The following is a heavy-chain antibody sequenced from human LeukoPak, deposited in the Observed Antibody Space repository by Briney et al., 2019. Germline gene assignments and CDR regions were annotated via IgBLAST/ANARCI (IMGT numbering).Heavy chain of an antibody. D-gene: IGHD1-14*01. CDR2: IKQDGSEK. Sequence: GGSLGLSCAVSGFTFSNFWMTWVRQAPGKGLEWVANIKQDGSEKYYVDSVKGRFTISRDNAKNSLFLQLNSLRAEDTAVYYCARGIMTDSWGQGTQVTVSS. CDR1: GFTFSNFW. V-gene: IGHV3-7*05. CDR3: ARGIMTDS. J-gene: IGHJ4*02.